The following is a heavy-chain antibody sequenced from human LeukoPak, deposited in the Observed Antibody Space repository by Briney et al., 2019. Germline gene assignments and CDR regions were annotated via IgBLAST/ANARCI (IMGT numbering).Heavy chain of an antibody. Sequence: SETLSLTCTVSGGSISSDYYYWTWIRQRAGRGLEWIGHIYTSGSTNYNPSLKSRVTISADTSKNHFSLKLSSVTAADTAVYYCARYYDRNSYYSGDWGQGTLATVSS. J-gene: IGHJ4*02. CDR1: GGSISSDYYY. CDR3: ARYYDRNSYYSGD. CDR2: IYTSGST. V-gene: IGHV4-61*09. D-gene: IGHD3-22*01.